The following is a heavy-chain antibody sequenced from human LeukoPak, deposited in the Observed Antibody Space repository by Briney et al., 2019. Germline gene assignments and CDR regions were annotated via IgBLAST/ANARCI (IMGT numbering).Heavy chain of an antibody. Sequence: SETLSLTCTVSGGSISSYYWSWIRQPPGKGLEWIGYIYYSGSTNYNPSLKSRVTISVDTSKNQFFLKLSSVTAADTAVYYCARDPVLDAFDIWGQGTMVTVSS. CDR2: IYYSGST. J-gene: IGHJ3*02. CDR3: ARDPVLDAFDI. CDR1: GGSISSYY. V-gene: IGHV4-59*01.